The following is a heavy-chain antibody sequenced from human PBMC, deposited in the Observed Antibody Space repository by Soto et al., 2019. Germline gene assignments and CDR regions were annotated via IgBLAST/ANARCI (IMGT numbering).Heavy chain of an antibody. J-gene: IGHJ5*02. CDR1: GFTFSPYA. D-gene: IGHD4-17*01. CDR3: ARGHDYDEYEWFDP. V-gene: IGHV3-23*01. CDR2: ISGSGGNT. Sequence: EVQLLESGGGLVQPGGSLRLSCAASGFTFSPYAMTWVRQAPGKGLEWVSSISGSGGNTNYADSVKGRFTVSRDNSKNSLFLQMNSLRVEDTAVYYCARGHDYDEYEWFDPWGRGTLVTVS.